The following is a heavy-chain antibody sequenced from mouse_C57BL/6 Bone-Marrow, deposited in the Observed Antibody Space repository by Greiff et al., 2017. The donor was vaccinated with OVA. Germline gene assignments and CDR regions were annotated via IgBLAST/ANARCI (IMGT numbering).Heavy chain of an antibody. V-gene: IGHV5-4*01. CDR1: GFTFSSYA. CDR3: ARVRTVLYYFDY. CDR2: ISDGGSYT. J-gene: IGHJ2*01. D-gene: IGHD4-1*01. Sequence: EVQLVESGGGLVKPGGSLKLSCAASGFTFSSYAMSWVRQTPEKRLEWVATISDGGSYTYYPDNVKGRFTISRDNAKNNLYLQMSHLKSEDTAMYYCARVRTVLYYFDYWGQGTTLTVSS.